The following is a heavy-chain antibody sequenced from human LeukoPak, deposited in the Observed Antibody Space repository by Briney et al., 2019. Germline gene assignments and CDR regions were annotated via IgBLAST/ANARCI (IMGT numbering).Heavy chain of an antibody. J-gene: IGHJ1*01. CDR3: VRDGAVVTSGSYPWRYFQY. CDR2: IGHTGSIT. V-gene: IGHV3-48*04. CDR1: GFTFGSYS. D-gene: IGHD3-10*01. Sequence: GGSLRLSCVGSGFTFGSYSMNWVRHAPGKGLEWVSYIGHTGSITDYADSVKGRFTISRDNAKNSLYLQVNTLRAEDTAVYYCVRDGAVVTSGSYPWRYFQYWGQGTLVTVSS.